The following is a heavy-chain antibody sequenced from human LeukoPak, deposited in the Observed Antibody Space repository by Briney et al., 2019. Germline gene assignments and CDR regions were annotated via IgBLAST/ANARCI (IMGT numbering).Heavy chain of an antibody. D-gene: IGHD4-17*01. CDR3: ARFTVRSWFDP. CDR2: ISYDGSNK. J-gene: IGHJ5*02. Sequence: GGSLRLSCAASGFTFSSYGMHWVRQAPGKGLEWVAVISYDGSNKYYADSVKGRFTISRDNSKNTLYLQMNSLRAEDTAVYYCARFTVRSWFDPWGQGTLVTVSS. V-gene: IGHV3-30*03. CDR1: GFTFSSYG.